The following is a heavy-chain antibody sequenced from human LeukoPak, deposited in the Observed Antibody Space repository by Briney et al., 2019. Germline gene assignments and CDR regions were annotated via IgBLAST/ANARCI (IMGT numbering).Heavy chain of an antibody. CDR3: ARSGGLEYFQH. CDR2: INSDGSST. J-gene: IGHJ1*01. CDR1: GFTFRNYW. Sequence: TGGSLRLSCAASGFTFRNYWMHWVRQAAGKGLVWVSRINSDGSSTTYADSVKGRFTISRDNAKNSLYLQMNSLRAEDAAVYYCARSGGLEYFQHWGQGTLVTVSS. V-gene: IGHV3-74*01.